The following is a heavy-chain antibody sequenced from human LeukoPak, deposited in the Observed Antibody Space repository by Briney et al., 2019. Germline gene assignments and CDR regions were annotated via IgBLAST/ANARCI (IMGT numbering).Heavy chain of an antibody. D-gene: IGHD3-10*01. V-gene: IGHV3-74*01. J-gene: IGHJ4*02. CDR2: INTDGSST. CDR3: ARDLYGSGPFDY. Sequence: GGSLRLSCAASGFTFSSYWMHWVRQAPGKGLEWVSRINTDGSSTSYADSVKGRFTISRDNAKNTLYLQMNSLRAEDTAVYYCARDLYGSGPFDYWGQGTLVTVSS. CDR1: GFTFSSYW.